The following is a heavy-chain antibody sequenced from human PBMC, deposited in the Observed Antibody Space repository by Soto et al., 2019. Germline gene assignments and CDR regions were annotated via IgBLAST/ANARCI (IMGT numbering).Heavy chain of an antibody. J-gene: IGHJ2*01. CDR1: GGSISSSSYY. CDR3: ARHKALVLVSGVWYFHL. D-gene: IGHD6-13*01. CDR2: IYYSGST. V-gene: IGHV4-39*01. Sequence: SETLSLTCNVSGGSISSSSYYWGWIRQPPGKGLEWIGSIYYSGSTYHTPSLKSRVAISVDTSKNQLSLRLSSVTAADTAMYYCARHKALVLVSGVWYFHLWGSGTLVTVSS.